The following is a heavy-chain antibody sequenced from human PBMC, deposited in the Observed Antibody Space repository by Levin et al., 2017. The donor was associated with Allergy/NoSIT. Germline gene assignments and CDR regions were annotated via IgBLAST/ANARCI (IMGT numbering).Heavy chain of an antibody. Sequence: KVSCEGSGYTFSSYWIGWVRQMPGKGLEWMGIIYPGDSDTRYSPSFQGQVTISADKSISTAYLQWSSLKASDTAMYYCARHGSIAGRRNYFDYWGQGTLVTVSS. CDR2: IYPGDSDT. J-gene: IGHJ4*02. D-gene: IGHD6-6*01. V-gene: IGHV5-51*01. CDR1: GYTFSSYW. CDR3: ARHGSIAGRRNYFDY.